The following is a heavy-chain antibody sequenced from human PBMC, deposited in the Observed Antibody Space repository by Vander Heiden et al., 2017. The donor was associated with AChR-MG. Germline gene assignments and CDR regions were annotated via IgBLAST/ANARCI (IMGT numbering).Heavy chain of an antibody. CDR3: ARQYSSGWRAHPVITQPFDY. D-gene: IGHD6-19*01. J-gene: IGHJ4*02. CDR1: GGSISSSSYY. V-gene: IGHV4-39*01. Sequence: QLQLQESGPGLVKPSETLSLTCTVSGGSISSSSYYWGWIRQPPGKGLEWIGSIYYSGSTYYNPSLKSRVTISVDTSKNQFSLKLSSVTAADTAVYYCARQYSSGWRAHPVITQPFDYWGQGTLVTVSS. CDR2: IYYSGST.